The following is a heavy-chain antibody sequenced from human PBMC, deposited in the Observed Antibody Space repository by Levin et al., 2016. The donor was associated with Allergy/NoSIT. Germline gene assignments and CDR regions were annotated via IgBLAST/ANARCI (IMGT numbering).Heavy chain of an antibody. CDR3: ARVILYEVGLPDY. J-gene: IGHJ4*02. D-gene: IGHD2/OR15-2a*01. CDR1: GYILTAYY. Sequence: SVKVSCKASGYILTAYYMHWVRQAPGQGLEWMGWINPDSGVTNYAQKFQGRVTLTRDTSINTVYMELGSLTSDDTAVYYCARVILYEVGLPDYWGQGTLVTVSS. V-gene: IGHV1-2*02. CDR2: INPDSGVT.